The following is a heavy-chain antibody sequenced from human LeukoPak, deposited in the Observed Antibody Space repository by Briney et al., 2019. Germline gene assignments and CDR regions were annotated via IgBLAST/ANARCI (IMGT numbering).Heavy chain of an antibody. Sequence: SETLSLTCTVSGGSISSGDYYWSWIRQPPGKGLEWIGYIYYSGSTYYNPSLKSRVAISGDTSKNQFSLKLSSVTAADTAVYYCARESYHSSGSIAGPEHQKYFQHWGQGTLVTVSS. CDR2: IYYSGST. CDR3: ARESYHSSGSIAGPEHQKYFQH. V-gene: IGHV4-30-4*01. D-gene: IGHD3-22*01. J-gene: IGHJ1*01. CDR1: GGSISSGDYY.